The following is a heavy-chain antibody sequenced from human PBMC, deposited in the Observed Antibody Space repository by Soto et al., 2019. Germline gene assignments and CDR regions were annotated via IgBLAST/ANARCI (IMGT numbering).Heavy chain of an antibody. V-gene: IGHV3-23*01. CDR3: SKSHWGLDGYNSDYYGMDV. CDR1: GLTFSTYA. CDR2: IGGSGTGGRT. D-gene: IGHD5-12*01. J-gene: IGHJ6*02. Sequence: EVHLLESGGDLVQPGGSLRLSCTASGLTFSTYAMSWVRQAPGKGLEWVSAIGGSGTGGRTYYADSVKGRFTIPRDNSKNTVYLQMNRLRADDTAVYYCSKSHWGLDGYNSDYYGMDVWGQGTKVTVSS.